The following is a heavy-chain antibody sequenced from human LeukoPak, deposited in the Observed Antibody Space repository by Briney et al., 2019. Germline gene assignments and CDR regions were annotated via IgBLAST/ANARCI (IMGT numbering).Heavy chain of an antibody. CDR2: FDPEDGET. D-gene: IGHD1-26*01. V-gene: IGHV1-24*01. Sequence: AASVKVSCKVSGYTLTELSMHWVRQAPGKGLEWMGGFDPEDGETIYAQKFQGRVTMTEDTSTDTAYMELSSLRSEDTAVYYSATAPIHEWELLLGAFDIWGQGTMVTVSS. CDR1: GYTLTELS. CDR3: ATAPIHEWELLLGAFDI. J-gene: IGHJ3*02.